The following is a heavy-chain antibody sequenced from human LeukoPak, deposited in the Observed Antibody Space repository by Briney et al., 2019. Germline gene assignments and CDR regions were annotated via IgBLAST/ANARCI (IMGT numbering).Heavy chain of an antibody. V-gene: IGHV1-69*13. D-gene: IGHD1-26*01. CDR2: IIPIFGTA. CDR3: ASVSIVGANNFDY. Sequence: ASVTVSCKASGGTFSSYAISWVRQAPGQGLEWMGGIIPIFGTANYAQKFQGRVTITADESTSTAYMELSSLRSEDTAVYYCASVSIVGANNFDYWGQGTRVTVSS. CDR1: GGTFSSYA. J-gene: IGHJ4*02.